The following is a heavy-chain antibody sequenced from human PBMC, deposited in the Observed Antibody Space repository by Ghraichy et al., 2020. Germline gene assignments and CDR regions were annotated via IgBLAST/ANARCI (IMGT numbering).Heavy chain of an antibody. D-gene: IGHD1-26*01. Sequence: ASVKVSCKAAGYTFTTFGISWERQAPGQGLEWMGWISAYNGDTLYAQSFQGRLTMTTDTPTSTAYLELRNLRFDDTALYFCARVPSYRPLDYWGQGTLVTVSS. CDR2: ISAYNGDT. CDR1: GYTFTTFG. CDR3: ARVPSYRPLDY. V-gene: IGHV1-18*01. J-gene: IGHJ4*02.